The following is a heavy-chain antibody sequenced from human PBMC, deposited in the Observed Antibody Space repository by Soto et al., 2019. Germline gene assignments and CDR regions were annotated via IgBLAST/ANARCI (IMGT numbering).Heavy chain of an antibody. D-gene: IGHD2-21*02. CDR2: IIPIFGTA. Sequence: SVKVSCKASGGTFSSYAISWVRQAPGQGLEWMGGIIPIFGTANYAQKFQGRVTITADESTSTAYMELSSLRSEDTAVYYCARMGVVVVTANRGYNWFDPWGQGTLVTVSS. CDR3: ARMGVVVVTANRGYNWFDP. CDR1: GGTFSSYA. V-gene: IGHV1-69*13. J-gene: IGHJ5*02.